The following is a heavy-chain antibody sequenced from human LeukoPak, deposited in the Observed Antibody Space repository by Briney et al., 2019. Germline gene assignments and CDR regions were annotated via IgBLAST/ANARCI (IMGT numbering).Heavy chain of an antibody. CDR2: IYYSGST. D-gene: IGHD6-13*01. J-gene: IGHJ4*02. V-gene: IGHV4-31*03. CDR3: ARQVYSSSWSYYFEY. Sequence: PSQALSLTCTVSGGSISSGGYYWSWIRQHPGKGLEWIGYIYYSGSTHYNPSLQSRVTISIDTSKNQFSLKLSSVTPADTAVYYCARQVYSSSWSYYFEYWGQGILVTVSS. CDR1: GGSISSGGYY.